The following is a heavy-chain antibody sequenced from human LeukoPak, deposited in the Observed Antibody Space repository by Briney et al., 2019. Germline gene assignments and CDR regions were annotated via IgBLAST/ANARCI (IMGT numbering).Heavy chain of an antibody. CDR3: ARGGRKAVAGTPNWFDP. Sequence: PGGSLRLSCATSGFIFNNYWMSWVRQAPGKGLEWVANIRRDGSDKYYVDSVKGRFTISRDNARNSVYLQMNSLRVEDTAVYYCARGGRKAVAGTPNWFDPWGQGTLVTVSS. J-gene: IGHJ5*02. V-gene: IGHV3-7*01. D-gene: IGHD6-19*01. CDR2: IRRDGSDK. CDR1: GFIFNNYW.